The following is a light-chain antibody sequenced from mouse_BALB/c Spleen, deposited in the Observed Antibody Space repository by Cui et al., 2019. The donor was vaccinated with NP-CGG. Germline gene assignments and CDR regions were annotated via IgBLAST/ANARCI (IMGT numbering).Light chain of an antibody. V-gene: IGLV1*01. CDR3: ALWYSNHWV. Sequence: QAFVTKANAITTSPGERVTLTCRSSTGAVTTSNYANWVQEKPDHLFTGLIGGTNNRVPGVLARFSGSLIGDKAALTITGAQTEDEAIYFCALWYSNHWVFGGGTKLTVL. CDR1: TGAVTTSNY. CDR2: GTN. J-gene: IGLJ1*01.